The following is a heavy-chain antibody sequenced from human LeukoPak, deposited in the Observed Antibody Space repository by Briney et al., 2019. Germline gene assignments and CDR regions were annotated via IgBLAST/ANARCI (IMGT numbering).Heavy chain of an antibody. Sequence: GGSLRLSCAASGFTVSSNYMSWVRQAPGKGLEWVSVIYSGGSTYYADSVKGRFTISRDNSKSTLYLQMNSLRAEDTAVYYCARDLGDYRGDYWGQGTLVTVSS. J-gene: IGHJ4*02. CDR2: IYSGGST. CDR1: GFTVSSNY. V-gene: IGHV3-53*01. CDR3: ARDLGDYRGDY. D-gene: IGHD5-12*01.